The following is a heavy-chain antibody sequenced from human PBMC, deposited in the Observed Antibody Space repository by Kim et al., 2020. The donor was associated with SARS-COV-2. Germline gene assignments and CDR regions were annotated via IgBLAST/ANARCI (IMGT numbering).Heavy chain of an antibody. CDR1: GGSISSSSYY. CDR2: IYYSGST. Sequence: SETLSLTCTVSGGSISSSSYYWGWIRQPPGKGLEWIGSIYYSGSTYYNPSLKSRVTISVDTSRNQFSLKLSSVTAADTAVYYCARRVYYYDSSGYKGANWFDPWGQGTLVTVSS. D-gene: IGHD3-22*01. CDR3: ARRVYYYDSSGYKGANWFDP. V-gene: IGHV4-39*01. J-gene: IGHJ5*02.